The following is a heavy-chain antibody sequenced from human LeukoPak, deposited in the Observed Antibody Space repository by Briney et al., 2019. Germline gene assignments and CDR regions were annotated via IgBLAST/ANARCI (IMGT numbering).Heavy chain of an antibody. V-gene: IGHV3-23*01. Sequence: GGSLRLSCAASGFTFSSYAMSWVRQAPGKGLEWVSAISGSGGSTYYADSVKGRFTISRDNSKNTLYLQMSSLRAEDTAVYYCAKLYYYDSSGYPSFDYWGQGTLVTVSS. D-gene: IGHD3-22*01. CDR3: AKLYYYDSSGYPSFDY. J-gene: IGHJ4*02. CDR2: ISGSGGST. CDR1: GFTFSSYA.